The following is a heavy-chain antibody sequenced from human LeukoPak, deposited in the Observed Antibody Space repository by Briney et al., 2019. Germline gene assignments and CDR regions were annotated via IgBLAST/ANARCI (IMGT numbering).Heavy chain of an antibody. J-gene: IGHJ6*03. D-gene: IGHD2-2*01. CDR2: IYYSGST. CDR3: ARGYCSSTSCYEYYMDV. CDR1: GGSISSSSYY. Sequence: SETLSLTCTVSGGSISSSSYYWSWIRQPPGKGLEWIGYIYYSGSTNYNPSLKSRVTISVDTSKNQFSLKLSSVTAADTAVYYCARGYCSSTSCYEYYMDVWGKGTTVTISS. V-gene: IGHV4-61*01.